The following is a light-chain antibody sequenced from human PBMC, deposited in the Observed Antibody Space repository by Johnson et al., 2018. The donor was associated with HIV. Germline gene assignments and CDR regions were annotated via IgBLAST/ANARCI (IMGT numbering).Light chain of an antibody. V-gene: IGLV1-44*01. J-gene: IGLJ1*01. CDR1: TSNIGSNT. Sequence: QSVLTQPPSASETPGQRVTISCSGSTSNIGSNTVSWYQQLPGTAPKLLIYRNHQRPSGVPDRISGSKSGTSASLAISGLQAEDEADYYCAAWDDSLNGSYVVGTGTKVTVL. CDR2: RNH. CDR3: AAWDDSLNGSYV.